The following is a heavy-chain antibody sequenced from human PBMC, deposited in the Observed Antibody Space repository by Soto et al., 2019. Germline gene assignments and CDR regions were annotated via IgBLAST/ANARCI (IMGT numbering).Heavy chain of an antibody. V-gene: IGHV3-73*01. CDR1: GFTFSGSA. Sequence: GGSLRLSCAASGFTFSGSAMHWVRQASGKGLEWVGRIRSKANSYATAYAASVKGRFTISRDDSKNTAYLQMNSLKTEDTAVYYCTPDYDSSIPFGQGTLVTVSS. J-gene: IGHJ5*02. CDR3: TPDYDSSIP. CDR2: IRSKANSYAT. D-gene: IGHD3-22*01.